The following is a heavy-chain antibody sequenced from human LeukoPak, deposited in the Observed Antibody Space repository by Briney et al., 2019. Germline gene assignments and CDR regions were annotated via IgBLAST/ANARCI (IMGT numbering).Heavy chain of an antibody. V-gene: IGHV3-23*01. J-gene: IGHJ4*02. CDR2: IGGSAVST. D-gene: IGHD3-22*01. CDR3: AKQEVNSYGSSDYYPYYFDY. Sequence: GGSLRLSCAASGFTFSSYAMYWVRQAPGKGLEWVSAIGGSAVSTYFADSVKGRFTISRDNSKNTLYLQMNSLRAEDTAVYYCAKQEVNSYGSSDYYPYYFDYWGQGTLVTVPS. CDR1: GFTFSSYA.